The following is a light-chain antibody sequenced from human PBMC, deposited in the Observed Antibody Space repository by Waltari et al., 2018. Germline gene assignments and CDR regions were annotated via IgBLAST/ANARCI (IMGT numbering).Light chain of an antibody. Sequence: EIVLTQSPATLSLSPGERATLSCRASQSVSTYLGWYQQKPGQAPRLLIYDASNRATGIPARFSGSGSGTDLTLTISSLEPEDFAVYYCRQRSNWPLTFGGGTKVEIK. CDR1: QSVSTY. CDR3: RQRSNWPLT. CDR2: DAS. V-gene: IGKV3-11*01. J-gene: IGKJ4*01.